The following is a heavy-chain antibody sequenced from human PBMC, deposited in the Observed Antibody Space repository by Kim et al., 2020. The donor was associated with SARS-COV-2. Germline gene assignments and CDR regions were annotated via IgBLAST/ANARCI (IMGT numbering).Heavy chain of an antibody. V-gene: IGHV1-2*05. CDR2: INPDSGVT. Sequence: ASVKVSCKTSGYTFTTRYLHWVRQAPGHGLEWMGRINPDSGVTDYAQRLQGRVTMTRDKSISTVYMELSSLKSDDTVVYYCARGNTETIDYWGQGTLVTVSS. CDR1: GYTFTTRY. CDR3: ARGNTETIDY. J-gene: IGHJ4*02.